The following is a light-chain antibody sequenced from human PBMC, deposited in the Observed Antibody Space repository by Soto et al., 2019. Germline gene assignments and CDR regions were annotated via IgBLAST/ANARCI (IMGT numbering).Light chain of an antibody. CDR2: KAS. CDR1: QSISVW. Sequence: IQMTQSPSTLSATVGDRVTITCRASQSISVWLAWYQQKAGKAPNLLIYKASRLESGVPSRFSGSGSETEFTLTISSLQPEDAATYYCLQDYNYPWTFGQGTKVDI. V-gene: IGKV1-5*03. J-gene: IGKJ1*01. CDR3: LQDYNYPWT.